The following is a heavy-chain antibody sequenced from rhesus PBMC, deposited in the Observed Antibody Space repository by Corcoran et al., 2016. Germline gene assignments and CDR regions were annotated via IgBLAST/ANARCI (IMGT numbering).Heavy chain of an antibody. V-gene: IGHV1-1*01. D-gene: IGHD2-39*01. CDR2: FSPYNGNK. CDR1: GYTFTSYY. J-gene: IGHJ4*01. CDR3: TRESIPMGDFDY. Sequence: QVQLVQSGAEIKQPGASVKLSCKASGYTFTSYYMHWVRQAPGQGLEWIELFSPYNGNKGYAQNCQGRVTITTDTSTSTGYMELSSLRSEDTAVYYCTRESIPMGDFDYWGQGALVTVSS.